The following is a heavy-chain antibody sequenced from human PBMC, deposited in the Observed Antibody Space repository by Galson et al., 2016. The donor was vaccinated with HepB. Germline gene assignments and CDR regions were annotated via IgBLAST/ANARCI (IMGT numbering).Heavy chain of an antibody. V-gene: IGHV3-11*06. CDR2: ISSGSSYT. J-gene: IGHJ4*02. Sequence: SLRLSCAASGFTFSDYYMSWVRQAPGKGLEWVSYISSGSSYTNYADSVKGRFTISRDNAKNSLYLQMNSLRAEDTAVHYCARTPWNYYDRSQTLDYWGQGTLVTVSS. D-gene: IGHD3-22*01. CDR3: ARTPWNYYDRSQTLDY. CDR1: GFTFSDYY.